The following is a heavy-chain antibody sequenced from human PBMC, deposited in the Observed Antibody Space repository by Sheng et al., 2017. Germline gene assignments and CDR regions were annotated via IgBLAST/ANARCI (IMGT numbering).Heavy chain of an antibody. J-gene: IGHJ6*03. CDR1: GFTFSNAW. CDR3: TSRYYSSSSPGVSNYMDV. V-gene: IGHV3-15*01. CDR2: IKSKTDGGTT. Sequence: EVQLVESGGGLVKPGGSLRLSCAASGFTFSNAWMSWVRQAPGKGLEWVGRIKSKTDGGTTDYAAPVKGRFTISRDDSKNTLYLQMNSLKTEDTAVYYCTSRYYSSSSPGVSNYMDVWGQGTTVTVSS. D-gene: IGHD6-6*01.